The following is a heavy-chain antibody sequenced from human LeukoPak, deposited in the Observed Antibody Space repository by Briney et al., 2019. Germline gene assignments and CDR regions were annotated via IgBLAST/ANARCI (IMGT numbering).Heavy chain of an antibody. CDR1: GYTFTGYY. Sequence: GASVKVSCKASGYTFTGYYMHWVRQAPGQGLEWMGWINPSSGGTNYAQKFQGWVTMTRDTSISTAYMELSRLRSDDTAVYYCARNYYGSGSYLSFDYWGQGTLVTVSS. CDR2: INPSSGGT. J-gene: IGHJ4*02. V-gene: IGHV1-2*04. D-gene: IGHD3-10*01. CDR3: ARNYYGSGSYLSFDY.